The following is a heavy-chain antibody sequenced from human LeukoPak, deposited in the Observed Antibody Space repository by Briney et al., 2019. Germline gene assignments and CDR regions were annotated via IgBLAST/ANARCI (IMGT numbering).Heavy chain of an antibody. CDR2: ISDNGHHP. Sequence: GGSLRLSCAGSGFTFSSYAMSWVRQSPGKGLEWVSAISDNGHHPYYADSVRARFTISRDNSKNTLYLQMNSLRAEDTAVYYCAKPYLLSGAAAGAGFDYWGQGTLVTVSS. D-gene: IGHD6-13*01. V-gene: IGHV3-23*01. CDR1: GFTFSSYA. CDR3: AKPYLLSGAAAGAGFDY. J-gene: IGHJ4*02.